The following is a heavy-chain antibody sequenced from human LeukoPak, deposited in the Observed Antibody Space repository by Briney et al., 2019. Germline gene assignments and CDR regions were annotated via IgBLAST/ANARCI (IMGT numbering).Heavy chain of an antibody. V-gene: IGHV3-11*04. Sequence: GGSLRLSCAASGFTFSDYYMSWIRQAPGKGLEWVSYISSSSSTMYYADSVKGRFTISRDSAKNSLYLQMNSLRVEDTAVYYCARDPYSGYDLQAFDYWGQGTLVTVSS. CDR3: ARDPYSGYDLQAFDY. J-gene: IGHJ4*02. CDR1: GFTFSDYY. D-gene: IGHD5-12*01. CDR2: ISSSSSTM.